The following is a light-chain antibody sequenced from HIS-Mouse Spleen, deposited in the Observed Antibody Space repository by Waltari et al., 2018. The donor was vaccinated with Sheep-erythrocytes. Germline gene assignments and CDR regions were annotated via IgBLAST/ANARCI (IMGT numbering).Light chain of an antibody. V-gene: IGLV2-11*01. CDR1: SSDVGGYNY. CDR2: DVS. CDR3: CSYAGSYTFWV. J-gene: IGLJ3*02. Sequence: QSALTQPASVSGSPGQSITISCTGTSSDVGGYNYVSWYQQHPGKAPKLMIYDVSKRPQGVPDRFSGSKSGNTASLTISGLQAEDEADYYCCSYAGSYTFWVFGGGTKLTVL.